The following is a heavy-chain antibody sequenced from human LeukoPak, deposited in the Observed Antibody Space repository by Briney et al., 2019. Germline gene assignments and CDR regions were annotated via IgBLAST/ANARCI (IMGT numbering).Heavy chain of an antibody. Sequence: ASVKVSCKASGYTFINYGISWVRQAPGQGLEWMGWISAYNGNTNYAQKLQGRVTMTTDTSTSTAYMELRSLRSDDTAVYYCARVKAAAGISRWFDPWGQGTLVTVSS. CDR1: GYTFINYG. CDR3: ARVKAAAGISRWFDP. D-gene: IGHD6-13*01. CDR2: ISAYNGNT. J-gene: IGHJ5*02. V-gene: IGHV1-18*01.